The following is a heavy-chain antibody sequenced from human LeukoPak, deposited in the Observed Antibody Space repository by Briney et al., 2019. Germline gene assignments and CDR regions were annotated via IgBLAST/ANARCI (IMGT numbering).Heavy chain of an antibody. J-gene: IGHJ4*02. CDR3: AKPYNYGYKGFFDY. CDR1: GITFSSYA. D-gene: IGHD1-20*01. Sequence: PGGSLRLSCAASGITFSSYAMNRVRQAPGKGLEWVSAISGSGETTYYADSVKGRFTISRDNSKNTLYMQMNSLRVEDTAVYYCAKPYNYGYKGFFDYWGQGILVTVSS. V-gene: IGHV3-23*01. CDR2: ISGSGETT.